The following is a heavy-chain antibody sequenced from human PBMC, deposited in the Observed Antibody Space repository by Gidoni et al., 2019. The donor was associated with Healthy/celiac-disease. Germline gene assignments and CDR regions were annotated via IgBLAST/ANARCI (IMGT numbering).Heavy chain of an antibody. Sequence: QVQLVQSGAEVKKPGSSVTVSCKASGATFSSSAIIWVRQAPGQGLEWVGGIIPIFGTANYAQKFQGRVTITADESTSTAYMELSSLRSEDTAVYYCARDSGGDGRDGYKGYDDWGQGTLVTVSS. V-gene: IGHV1-69*01. D-gene: IGHD5-12*01. J-gene: IGHJ4*02. CDR1: GATFSSSA. CDR3: ARDSGGDGRDGYKGYDD. CDR2: IIPIFGTA.